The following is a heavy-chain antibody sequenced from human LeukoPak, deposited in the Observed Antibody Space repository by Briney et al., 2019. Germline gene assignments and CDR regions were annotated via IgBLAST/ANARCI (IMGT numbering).Heavy chain of an antibody. D-gene: IGHD5-12*01. CDR3: ARDAGNSGYGCDL. CDR2: IRSSSET. V-gene: IGHV3-48*01. Sequence: GGSLRLSCAASGFIFSQYSMNWVRQAPGKGLEWVSHIRSSSETFYADSVKGRFTISRDNARNSLYLQMNHLRGEDTAIYYCARDAGNSGYGCDLWGQGTLVTVSS. CDR1: GFIFSQYS. J-gene: IGHJ5*02.